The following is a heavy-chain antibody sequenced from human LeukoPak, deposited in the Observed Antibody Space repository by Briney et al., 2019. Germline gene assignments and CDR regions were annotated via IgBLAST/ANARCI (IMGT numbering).Heavy chain of an antibody. CDR1: GGSISSYY. CDR2: IYYSGST. V-gene: IGHV4-59*01. CDR3: ASTPPTEDYYYYGMDV. J-gene: IGHJ6*02. Sequence: SETLSLTCTVSGGSISSYYWSWFRQPPGKGLEWIGYIYYSGSTNYNPSLKSRVTISVDTSKNQFSLKLSSVTAADTAVYYCASTPPTEDYYYYGMDVWGQGTTVTVSS.